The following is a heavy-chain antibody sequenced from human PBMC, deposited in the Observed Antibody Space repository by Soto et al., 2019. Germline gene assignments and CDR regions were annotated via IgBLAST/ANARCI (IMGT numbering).Heavy chain of an antibody. CDR1: GFTSSSYA. Sequence: SGGSLRLSXAASGFTSSSYAMSWVRQAPGKGLEWVSGISGSGGSTDYAGSVKGRFTISRDNSKNTLYLQMDSLTADDTAAYYCAKVVTPGQLKLSAIRHYFDYWGQGAQVTVSS. D-gene: IGHD2-8*01. J-gene: IGHJ4*02. V-gene: IGHV3-23*01. CDR2: ISGSGGST. CDR3: AKVVTPGQLKLSAIRHYFDY.